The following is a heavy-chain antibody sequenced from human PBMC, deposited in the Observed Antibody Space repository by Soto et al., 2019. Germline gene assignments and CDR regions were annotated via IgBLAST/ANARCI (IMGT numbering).Heavy chain of an antibody. V-gene: IGHV3-66*01. CDR3: AREDGYTPGFDY. D-gene: IGHD5-12*01. Sequence: PGGSLRLSCAASGFPVSSNYMSWVRQAPGKGLEWVSVIYSGGSTYYADSVKGRFTISRDNSKNTLYLQMNSLRAEDTAVYYCAREDGYTPGFDYWGQGTLVTVSS. CDR1: GFPVSSNY. CDR2: IYSGGST. J-gene: IGHJ4*02.